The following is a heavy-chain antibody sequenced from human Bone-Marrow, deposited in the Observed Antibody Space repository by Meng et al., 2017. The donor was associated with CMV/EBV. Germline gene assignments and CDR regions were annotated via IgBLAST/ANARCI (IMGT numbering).Heavy chain of an antibody. CDR1: GDSISSGGYY. CDR2: IYYSGST. Sequence: SGDSISSGGYYWSSIRQRPGKGLEWIGYIYYSGSTYYNPSLKSRVTISVDTSKNQFSLKLSSVTAADTAVYYCARGMSLDDSSGPWQHWGQGTLVTVSS. CDR3: ARGMSLDDSSGPWQH. J-gene: IGHJ4*02. V-gene: IGHV4-31*02. D-gene: IGHD3-22*01.